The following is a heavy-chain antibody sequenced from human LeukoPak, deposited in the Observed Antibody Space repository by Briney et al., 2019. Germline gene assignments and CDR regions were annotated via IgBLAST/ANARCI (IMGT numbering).Heavy chain of an antibody. D-gene: IGHD5-24*01. V-gene: IGHV4-38-2*01. Sequence: KPSETLSLTCAASGYSISRGTYWGWIRQPPGKGLEWIGSVYHSGSAYYNPSLKSRVTISVDTSKNQFSLKLTAVTAADTAVYYCAVGLHSGQFAFDIWGQGTMVTVAS. CDR1: GYSISRGTY. CDR3: AVGLHSGQFAFDI. J-gene: IGHJ3*02. CDR2: VYHSGSA.